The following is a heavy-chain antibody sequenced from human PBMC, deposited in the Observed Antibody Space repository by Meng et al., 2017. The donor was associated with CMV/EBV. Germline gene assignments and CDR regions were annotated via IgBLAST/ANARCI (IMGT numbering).Heavy chain of an antibody. CDR1: GGSISSSSYY. D-gene: IGHD6-19*01. CDR3: ARLRIAVAGDFDY. CDR2: IYYSGST. V-gene: IGHV4-39*01. Sequence: SETLSLTCTVSGGSISSSSYYWGWIRQPPGTGLEWIGSIYYSGSTYYNPSLKSRVTISVDTSKNQFSLKLSSVTAADTAVYYCARLRIAVAGDFDYWGQGTLVTVSS. J-gene: IGHJ4*02.